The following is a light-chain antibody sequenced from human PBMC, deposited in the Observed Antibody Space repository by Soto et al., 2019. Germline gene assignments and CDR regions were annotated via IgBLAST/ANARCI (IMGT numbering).Light chain of an antibody. CDR2: DAS. V-gene: IGKV3-15*01. J-gene: IGKJ1*01. CDR3: QQYNNWPPWT. CDR1: QSVSSN. Sequence: DIVMTQSPATLSVSPGERATLSCRASQSVSSNLAWYQQKPGQAPRLLIYDASTRATGIPARFSGSGSGTEFTLTISSLQSEDFGVYYCQQYNNWPPWTFGQGTKVEIK.